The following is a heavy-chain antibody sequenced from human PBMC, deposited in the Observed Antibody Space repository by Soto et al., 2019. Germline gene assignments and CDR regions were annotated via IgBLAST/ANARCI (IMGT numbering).Heavy chain of an antibody. CDR2: INHSGST. J-gene: IGHJ6*02. CDR1: GGSFSGYY. D-gene: IGHD2-2*01. CDR3: ARKVRCSSTSCYSHYYYYYYGMDV. Sequence: PSETLFLTCAVYGGSFSGYYWSWIRQPPGKGLEWIGEINHSGSTNYNPSLKSRVTISVDTSKNQFSLKLSSVTAADTAVYYCARKVRCSSTSCYSHYYYYYYGMDVWGQGTTVTVSS. V-gene: IGHV4-34*01.